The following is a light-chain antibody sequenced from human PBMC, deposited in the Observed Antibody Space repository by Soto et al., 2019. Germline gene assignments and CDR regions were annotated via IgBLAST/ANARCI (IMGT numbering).Light chain of an antibody. CDR3: QQYNNWPQT. Sequence: IVMTQSPATLSVTPGERATLSCRASQCVSSSYLAWYQHKPGQAPRLLIYGASTRATGIPARFSGSGSGTEFTLTISSLQSEDFAVYYCQQYNNWPQTFGQGTKV. CDR2: GAS. J-gene: IGKJ1*01. V-gene: IGKV3-15*01. CDR1: QCVSSSY.